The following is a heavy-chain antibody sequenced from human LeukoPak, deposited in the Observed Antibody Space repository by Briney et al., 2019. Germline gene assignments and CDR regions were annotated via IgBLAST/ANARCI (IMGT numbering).Heavy chain of an antibody. CDR1: GFTFSSYE. CDR3: ARDRDPGYNDSSGYRRVNAFDI. CDR2: ISTSGSTK. D-gene: IGHD3-22*01. Sequence: GGSLRLSCAASGFTFSSYEMNWVRQAPGKGLEWVSYISTSGSTKYYADSVKGRFTISRDNAKNSLYLQMNSLRAEDTAVYYCARDRDPGYNDSSGYRRVNAFDIWGQGTMVTVSS. V-gene: IGHV3-48*03. J-gene: IGHJ3*02.